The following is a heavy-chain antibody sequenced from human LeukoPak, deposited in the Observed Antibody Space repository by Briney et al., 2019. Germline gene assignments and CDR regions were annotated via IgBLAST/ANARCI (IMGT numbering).Heavy chain of an antibody. D-gene: IGHD3-22*01. CDR3: ARGMSATSGYLELEY. V-gene: IGHV3-23*01. CDR1: GFTFSSYA. CDR2: ISGSGGNT. J-gene: IGHJ4*02. Sequence: GGSLRLSCAASGFTFSSYAMSWVRQAPGKGLEWVSAISGSGGNTYSADSVKGRCTISRDNSLQTLFLHMNSLRAEDTAVYYCARGMSATSGYLELEYWGQGALVTVST.